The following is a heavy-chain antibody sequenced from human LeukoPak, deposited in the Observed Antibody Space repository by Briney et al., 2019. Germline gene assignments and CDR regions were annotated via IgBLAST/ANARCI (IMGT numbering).Heavy chain of an antibody. J-gene: IGHJ4*02. Sequence: SETLSLTCAVYGGSFSGYYWAWIRLPPGQGLEYIGSIYYSGNTYYNPSLKSRVTMAVDTSKNQFSLKLSSVTAADTAVYYCATIVAAAARGFFDYWVQGTLVTVSS. CDR1: GGSFSGYY. CDR2: IYYSGNT. CDR3: ATIVAAAARGFFDY. D-gene: IGHD6-13*01. V-gene: IGHV4-39*01.